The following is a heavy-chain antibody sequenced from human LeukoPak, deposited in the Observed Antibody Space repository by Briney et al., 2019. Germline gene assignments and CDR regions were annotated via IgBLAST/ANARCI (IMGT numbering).Heavy chain of an antibody. CDR1: GFTVSSNY. CDR2: IYSGGST. V-gene: IGHV3-66*01. CDR3: AKDTGYSSSWSLGGAMWFDP. Sequence: GGSLRLSCAASGFTVSSNYMSWVRQAPGKGLEWVSVIYSGGSTYYADSVKGRFTIPRDNSKNTLYLQMNSLRAEDTAVYYCAKDTGYSSSWSLGGAMWFDPWGQGTLVTVSS. D-gene: IGHD6-13*01. J-gene: IGHJ5*02.